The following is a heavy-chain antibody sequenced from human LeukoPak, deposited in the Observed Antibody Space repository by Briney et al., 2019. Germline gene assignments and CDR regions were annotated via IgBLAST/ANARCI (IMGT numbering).Heavy chain of an antibody. CDR3: AILRRDGYNFDY. D-gene: IGHD5-24*01. J-gene: IGHJ4*02. CDR1: GFTFSSYG. Sequence: GGSLRLSCAASGFTFSSYGMHWVRQAPGKGLGWVAVISYDGSNKYYADSVKGRFTISRDNSKNTLYLQMNSLRAEDTAVYYCAILRRDGYNFDYWGQGTLVTVSS. V-gene: IGHV3-30*03. CDR2: ISYDGSNK.